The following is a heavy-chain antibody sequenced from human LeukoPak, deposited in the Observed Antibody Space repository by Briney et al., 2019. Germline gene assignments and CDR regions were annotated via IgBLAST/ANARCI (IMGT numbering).Heavy chain of an antibody. D-gene: IGHD2-8*01. J-gene: IGHJ4*02. CDR2: RNEDGSEK. Sequence: PGGSLRLSCAASGFTVSGNYRSWVRQAPGKGLEWVANRNEDGSEKYYVDSVKGRFTISRDSAKESLYLQMNSLRAEDTAVYYCARGRMRFVYWGQGNLVTVSS. V-gene: IGHV3-7*05. CDR1: GFTVSGNY. CDR3: ARGRMRFVY.